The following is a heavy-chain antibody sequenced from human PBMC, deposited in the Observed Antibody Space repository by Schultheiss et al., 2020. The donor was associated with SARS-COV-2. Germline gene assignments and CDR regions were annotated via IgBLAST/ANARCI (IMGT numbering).Heavy chain of an antibody. CDR3: PTGDWYSGSYYCDS. J-gene: IGHJ4*02. D-gene: IGHD1-26*01. Sequence: SETLSLTCTVSGGSVSSGSYYWSWIRRAPGKGLEWIGYIHYDGSTDYNPSLKSRLTLSVDSSENQFSLKLTSLTVADTAVYYCPTGDWYSGSYYCDSWGQGTLVTVSS. CDR2: IHYDGST. V-gene: IGHV4-31*03. CDR1: GGSVSSGSYY.